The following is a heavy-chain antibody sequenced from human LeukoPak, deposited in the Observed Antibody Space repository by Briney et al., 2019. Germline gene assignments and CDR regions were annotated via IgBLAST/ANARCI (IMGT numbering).Heavy chain of an antibody. J-gene: IGHJ4*02. V-gene: IGHV3-30*02. CDR1: GFTFNSYG. CDR2: VRYDGSDK. CDR3: AKEVGYSSLDY. D-gene: IGHD6-19*01. Sequence: PGGSLRLSCVASGFTFNSYGTHWVRQAPGMGLEWVAFVRYDGSDKYYADSVKGRFTVSRDNSKNTLYLEVNSLRGEDTAVYYCAKEVGYSSLDYWGQGTLVTVSS.